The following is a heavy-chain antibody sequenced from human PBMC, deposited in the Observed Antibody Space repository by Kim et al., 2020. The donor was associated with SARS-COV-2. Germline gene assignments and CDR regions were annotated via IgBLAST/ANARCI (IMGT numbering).Heavy chain of an antibody. CDR1: GFTFDDYA. D-gene: IGHD3-22*01. J-gene: IGHJ6*02. CDR2: ISWNSGSI. V-gene: IGHV3-9*01. CDR3: AKETYYYDSSGPRQYYYYYGMDV. Sequence: GGSLRLSCAASGFTFDDYAMHWVRQAPGKGLEWVSGISWNSGSIGYADSVKGRFTISRDNAKNSLYLQMNSLRAEDTALYYCAKETYYYDSSGPRQYYYYYGMDVWGQGTTVTVSS.